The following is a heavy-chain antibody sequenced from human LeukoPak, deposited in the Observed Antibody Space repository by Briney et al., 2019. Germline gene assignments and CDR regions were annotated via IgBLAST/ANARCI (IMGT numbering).Heavy chain of an antibody. V-gene: IGHV3-48*01. D-gene: IGHD1-26*01. CDR1: GFTFSSYS. CDR3: ARDTLLGATGAFDI. CDR2: ISSSSSTI. J-gene: IGHJ3*02. Sequence: PGGSLRLSCAASGFTFSSYSMNWVRQAPGKGLEWVSYISSSSSTIYYADSVKGRFTISRDNAKNSLYLQMNSLRAEDTAVYYCARDTLLGATGAFDIWGQGTMVTVSS.